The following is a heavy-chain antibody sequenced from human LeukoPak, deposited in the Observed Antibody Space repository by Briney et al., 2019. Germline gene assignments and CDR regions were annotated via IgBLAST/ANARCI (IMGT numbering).Heavy chain of an antibody. D-gene: IGHD2-2*01. CDR1: GGSISSYY. V-gene: IGHV4-4*07. J-gene: IGHJ6*03. CDR3: ARDGYCSSTSCYFAYYYYMDV. Sequence: SETLSLTCTVSGGSISSYYWSWIRQPAGKGLEWIGRIYTSGSTNYNPSLKSRVTMSVDTSKNQFSLKLSSVTAADTAVYYCARDGYCSSTSCYFAYYYYMDVWGKGTTVTVSS. CDR2: IYTSGST.